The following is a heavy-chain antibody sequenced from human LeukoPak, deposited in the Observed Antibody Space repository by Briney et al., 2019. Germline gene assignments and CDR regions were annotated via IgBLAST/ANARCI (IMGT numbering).Heavy chain of an antibody. J-gene: IGHJ4*02. V-gene: IGHV3-30*03. CDR2: ISYDGSNK. CDR1: GFTFSSYG. Sequence: GGSLRLSCAASGFTFSSYGMRWVRQAPGKGLEWVAVISYDGSNKYYADSAKGRFTISRDNSKNTLYLQMNSLRAEDTAVYYCASHYYFDYWGQGTLVTVSS. CDR3: ASHYYFDY.